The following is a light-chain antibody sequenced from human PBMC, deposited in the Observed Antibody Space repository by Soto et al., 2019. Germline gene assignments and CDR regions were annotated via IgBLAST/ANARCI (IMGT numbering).Light chain of an antibody. CDR3: SSFTSRFTFNYI. Sequence: QSALTQPASVSGSPGQSITISCTGTSSDVGGYNYVSWCQQHPGKAPKIIIYEVTNRPSGVSNRFSGSKSGNTASLTISGLQAEDDADYYCSSFTSRFTFNYIFGTGTKVTVL. CDR2: EVT. V-gene: IGLV2-14*01. J-gene: IGLJ1*01. CDR1: SSDVGGYNY.